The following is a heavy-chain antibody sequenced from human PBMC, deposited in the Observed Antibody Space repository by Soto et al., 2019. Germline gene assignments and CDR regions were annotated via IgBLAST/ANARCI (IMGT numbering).Heavy chain of an antibody. Sequence: SETLSLTCTVSGGSISSGGYYWSWIRQHPGKGLEWIGYIYYSGSTYYNPSLKSRVTISVDTSKNQFSLKLSSVTAADTAVYYCARIRIGTTVGLYYFDYWGQGTLVTVSS. CDR2: IYYSGST. CDR3: ARIRIGTTVGLYYFDY. J-gene: IGHJ4*02. V-gene: IGHV4-31*03. CDR1: GGSISSGGYY. D-gene: IGHD4-4*01.